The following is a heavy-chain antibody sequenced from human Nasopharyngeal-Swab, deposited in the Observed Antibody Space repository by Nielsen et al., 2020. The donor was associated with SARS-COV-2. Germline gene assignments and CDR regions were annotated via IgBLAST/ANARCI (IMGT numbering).Heavy chain of an antibody. Sequence: SVKVSCKASGDTFNDYAINWLRQAPGEGLEWMGGIIPILGTANYAQKFQGRVTITTDESTTTAYMELSSLRSEDTAMYYCVRGLRENWFDPWGQGTRVTVSS. CDR3: VRGLRENWFDP. CDR1: GDTFNDYA. V-gene: IGHV1-69*05. D-gene: IGHD3-16*01. J-gene: IGHJ5*02. CDR2: IIPILGTA.